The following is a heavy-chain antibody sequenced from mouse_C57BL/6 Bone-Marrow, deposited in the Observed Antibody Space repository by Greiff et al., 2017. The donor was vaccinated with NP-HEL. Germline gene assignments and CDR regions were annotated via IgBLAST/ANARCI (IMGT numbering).Heavy chain of an antibody. D-gene: IGHD1-2*01. J-gene: IGHJ3*01. V-gene: IGHV1-74*01. Sequence: VQLQQPGAELVKPGASVKVSCKASGYTFTSYWMHWVKQRPGQGLEWIGRIHPSDSDTNYNQKFKGKATLTVDKSSSTAYMKLNSLTSEDSAVYYCAIESGLLIRFAYWGQGTLVTVSA. CDR3: AIESGLLIRFAY. CDR2: IHPSDSDT. CDR1: GYTFTSYW.